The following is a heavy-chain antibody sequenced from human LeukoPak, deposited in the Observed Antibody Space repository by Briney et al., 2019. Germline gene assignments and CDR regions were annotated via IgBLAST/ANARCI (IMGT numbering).Heavy chain of an antibody. Sequence: GGSLRLSCAASEFTFSSYEMNWVRQAPGKGLEWVSYISSSGSTIYYADSVKGRFTISRHNAKNSLYLQMNSLRVEDTAVYYCARVGLLPYFDYWGQGTLVTVSS. D-gene: IGHD2-21*02. J-gene: IGHJ4*02. CDR2: ISSSGSTI. V-gene: IGHV3-48*03. CDR1: EFTFSSYE. CDR3: ARVGLLPYFDY.